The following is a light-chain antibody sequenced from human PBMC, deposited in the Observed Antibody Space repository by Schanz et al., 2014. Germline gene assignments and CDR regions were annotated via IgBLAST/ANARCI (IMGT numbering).Light chain of an antibody. CDR3: SAWDDSMKWV. CDR2: SNN. V-gene: IGLV1-44*01. J-gene: IGLJ3*02. Sequence: QSVLTQPPSASGTPGQRVTISCSGSSSNIGSNNVNWYQQLPGTAPKLLIYSNNQRPSGVPDRFSGSKSGTSASLAISGLQSEDEADYYCSAWDDSMKWVFGGGTKLTVL. CDR1: SSNIGSNN.